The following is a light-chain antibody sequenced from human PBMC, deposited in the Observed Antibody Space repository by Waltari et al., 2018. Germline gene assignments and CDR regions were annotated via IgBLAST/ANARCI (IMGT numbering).Light chain of an antibody. V-gene: IGKV3-11*01. CDR1: RSISNY. Sequence: EIVLTQSPATLSLSPGERATLSCRASRSISNYLAWYQQKPGQAPRLLIYDVSNRATGIPARFSGSGSGTDFTLTINSLEPEDFAVYYCQLRTNRPLYIFGQGTKLE. J-gene: IGKJ2*01. CDR3: QLRTNRPLYI. CDR2: DVS.